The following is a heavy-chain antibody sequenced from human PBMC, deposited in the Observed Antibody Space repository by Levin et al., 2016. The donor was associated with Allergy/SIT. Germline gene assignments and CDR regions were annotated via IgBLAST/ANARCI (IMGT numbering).Heavy chain of an antibody. D-gene: IGHD6-13*01. CDR3: AREGGIAAAPGDY. V-gene: IGHV3-11*01. J-gene: IGHJ4*02. CDR1: GFTFSDYY. Sequence: LSLTCAASGFTFSDYYMSWIRQAPGKGLEWVSYISSSGSTIYYADSVKGRFTISRDNAKNSLYLQMNSLRAEDTAVYYCAREGGIAAAPGDYWGQGTLVTVSS. CDR2: ISSSGSTI.